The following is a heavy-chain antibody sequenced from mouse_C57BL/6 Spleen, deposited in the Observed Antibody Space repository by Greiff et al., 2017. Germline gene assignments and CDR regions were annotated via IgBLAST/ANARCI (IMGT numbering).Heavy chain of an antibody. J-gene: IGHJ2*01. Sequence: QVQLQQSGAELVRPGSSVKLSCKASGYTLTSYWMHWVKQRPIQGLEWIGNIDPSDNETHYNQKFKDKATLTVDKSSSTAYMQLSSLTSEDSAVYYCARGGTTVERFDYWGQGTTLTVSS. CDR1: GYTLTSYW. CDR2: IDPSDNET. CDR3: ARGGTTVERFDY. D-gene: IGHD1-1*01. V-gene: IGHV1-52*01.